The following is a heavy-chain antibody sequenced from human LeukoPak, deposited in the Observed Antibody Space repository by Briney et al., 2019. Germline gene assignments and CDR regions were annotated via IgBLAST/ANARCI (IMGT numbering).Heavy chain of an antibody. CDR2: IYYSGST. CDR1: GGSISSYY. D-gene: IGHD4-17*01. J-gene: IGHJ2*01. Sequence: SETLSLTCTVSGGSISSYYWSWIRQPPGKGLEWIGYIYYSGSTNYNPSLKSRVTISVDTSKNQFSLKLSSVTAADTAVYYCARDPSATVTTDWYFDLWGRGTLVTVSS. CDR3: ARDPSATVTTDWYFDL. V-gene: IGHV4-59*01.